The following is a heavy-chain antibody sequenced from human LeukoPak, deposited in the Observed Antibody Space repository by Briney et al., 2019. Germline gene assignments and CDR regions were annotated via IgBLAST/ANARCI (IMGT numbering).Heavy chain of an antibody. Sequence: SETLSLTCAVYGGSFSGYYWSWIRQPPGKGLEWIGSIYYSGSTYYNPSLKSRVTISVDKSKNQFSLKLSSVTAADTAVYYCARVPRYSGSYYSGGFDYWGQGTLVTVSS. CDR2: IYYSGST. J-gene: IGHJ4*02. CDR3: ARVPRYSGSYYSGGFDY. CDR1: GGSFSGYY. D-gene: IGHD1-26*01. V-gene: IGHV4-34*01.